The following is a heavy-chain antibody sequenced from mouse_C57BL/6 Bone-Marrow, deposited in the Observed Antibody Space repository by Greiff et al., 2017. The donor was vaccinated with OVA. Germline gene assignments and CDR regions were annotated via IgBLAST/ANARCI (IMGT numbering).Heavy chain of an antibody. CDR2: INPRSGTT. CDR3: ARRGGDAMDY. CDR1: GYTFTSYG. V-gene: IGHV1-81*01. Sequence: QVQLQQSGAELARPGASVKLSCKASGYTFTSYGKSWVKQRTGQGLEGMGEINPRSGTTYYNEKFKGKAPLTADKSSSTAYMELRSLTSEDSAVYFCARRGGDAMDYWGQGTSVTVSS. J-gene: IGHJ4*01.